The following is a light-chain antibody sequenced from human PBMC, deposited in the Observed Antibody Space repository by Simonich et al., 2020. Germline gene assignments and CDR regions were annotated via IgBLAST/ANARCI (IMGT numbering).Light chain of an antibody. V-gene: IGKV4-1*01. CDR1: QSVLYSSNNKNY. J-gene: IGKJ4*01. Sequence: DIVMTQSPDSLAVSLGERATINCKSSQSVLYSSNNKNYLAWYQQKPGQPPKLLISWPSTRESGVPDRFSGSGSGTDFTLTISSLQAEDVAVYYCQQYYSTLLTFGGGTKVEIK. CDR2: WPS. CDR3: QQYYSTLLT.